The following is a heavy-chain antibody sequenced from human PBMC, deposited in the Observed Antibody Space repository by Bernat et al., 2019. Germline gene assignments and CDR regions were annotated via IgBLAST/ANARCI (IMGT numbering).Heavy chain of an antibody. J-gene: IGHJ3*02. D-gene: IGHD6-13*01. Sequence: QLQLQESGPGLVKPSETLSLTCTVSGGSISSSSYYWGWIRQPPGKGLEWIVCIYYSGSTYYNPSLKSRVTISVDTSKNQFSLKLSSVTAADTAVYYCARHANIAAAGLDAFDIWGQGTMVKVSS. V-gene: IGHV4-39*01. CDR3: ARHANIAAAGLDAFDI. CDR2: IYYSGST. CDR1: GGSISSSSYY.